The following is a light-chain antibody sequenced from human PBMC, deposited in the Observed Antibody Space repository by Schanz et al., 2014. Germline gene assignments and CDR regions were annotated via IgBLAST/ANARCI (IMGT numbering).Light chain of an antibody. V-gene: IGKV3-11*01. CDR2: DAS. Sequence: EIVLTQSPGTLSLSPGERATLSCRASQSVSSRYLAWYQQKPGQAPRLLIYDASNRATGFPARFSGSGSGTDFTLTISSLEPEDFAVYYCQQRDSWPSRRVTFGGGTKVEIK. J-gene: IGKJ4*01. CDR1: QSVSSRY. CDR3: QQRDSWPSRRVT.